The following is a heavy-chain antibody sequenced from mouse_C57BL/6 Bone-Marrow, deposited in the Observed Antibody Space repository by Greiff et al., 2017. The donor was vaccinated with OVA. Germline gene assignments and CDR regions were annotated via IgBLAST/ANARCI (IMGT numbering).Heavy chain of an antibody. V-gene: IGHV5-6*01. CDR3: ARHEGYYPFAY. Sequence: EVQLVESGGDLVKPGGFLKLFCAASGFTFSCYGMSWVRQTPDQRLEWVATLWSGGCYTYYPDSVKGRFPISRDNAKNTLYLQMSSLKSEDTAMYYCARHEGYYPFAYWGQGTLVTVSA. D-gene: IGHD2-1*01. J-gene: IGHJ3*01. CDR2: LWSGGCYT. CDR1: GFTFSCYG.